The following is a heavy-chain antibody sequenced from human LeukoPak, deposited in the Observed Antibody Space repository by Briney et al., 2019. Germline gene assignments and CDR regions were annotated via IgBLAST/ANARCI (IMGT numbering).Heavy chain of an antibody. V-gene: IGHV1-3*01. CDR1: GYTFSSYA. D-gene: IGHD2-2*01. Sequence: ASVKVSCKASGYTFSSYAMYWLRQAPGQRLDWMGWINAGNGYTKYSQNFQGRVTMTEDTSTDTAYMELSSLRSEDTAVYYCATGAGEYQLLFDYWGQGTLVTVSS. CDR3: ATGAGEYQLLFDY. J-gene: IGHJ4*02. CDR2: INAGNGYT.